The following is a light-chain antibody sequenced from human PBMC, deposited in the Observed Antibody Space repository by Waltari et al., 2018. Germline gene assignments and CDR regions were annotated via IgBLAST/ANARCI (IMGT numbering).Light chain of an antibody. CDR2: GAS. CDR1: QSVSSSY. CDR3: QQYGSSTWT. V-gene: IGKV3-20*01. Sequence: EIVLTQSPGTLSLSPGERATLSCRASQSVSSSYLAWYQQKPGQAPRLLIYGASSRATDIPDRFSGSGSGTDFTLTISRLEPEDFAVYYCQQYGSSTWTFGQGTKLEIK. J-gene: IGKJ1*01.